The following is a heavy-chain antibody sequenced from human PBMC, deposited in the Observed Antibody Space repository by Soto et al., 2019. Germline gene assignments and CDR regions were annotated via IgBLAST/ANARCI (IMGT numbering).Heavy chain of an antibody. CDR2: ISWNSGSI. CDR1: GFTFDDYA. Sequence: EVQLVESGGGLVQPGRSLRLSCAASGFTFDDYAMHWVRQAPGKGLEWVSGISWNSGSIGYADSVKGRFTISRDNAKNSLYLQMNSLRAEDTALYYCANDASTMVRGVISYYGMDVWGQGTTVTVSS. D-gene: IGHD3-10*01. CDR3: ANDASTMVRGVISYYGMDV. V-gene: IGHV3-9*01. J-gene: IGHJ6*02.